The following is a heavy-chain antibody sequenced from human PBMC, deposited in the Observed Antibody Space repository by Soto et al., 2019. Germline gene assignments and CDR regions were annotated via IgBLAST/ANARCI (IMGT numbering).Heavy chain of an antibody. CDR3: AKGTKGYCNGDSCYPLDY. CDR2: ISGSGYNT. D-gene: IGHD2-15*01. Sequence: GGSLRLSCAASGFTFSIYAMSWVRQGPGKGLEWVSIISGSGYNTYHADSVQGRFTISRDNSKNTLYLQMNSLRAEDTAVYYCAKGTKGYCNGDSCYPLDYWGQGALVTVSS. J-gene: IGHJ4*02. V-gene: IGHV3-23*01. CDR1: GFTFSIYA.